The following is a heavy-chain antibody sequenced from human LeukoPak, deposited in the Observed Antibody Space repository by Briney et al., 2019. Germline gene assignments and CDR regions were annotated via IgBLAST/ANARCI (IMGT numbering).Heavy chain of an antibody. CDR2: INPSGGST. D-gene: IGHD2-2*01. J-gene: IGHJ5*02. CDR3: ARDSGYCSSTSCYVWFDP. CDR1: GYTFTSYY. V-gene: IGHV1-46*01. Sequence: ASVKVSCKASGYTFTSYYMHWVRQAPGQGLEWMGIINPSGGSTSYAQKFQGRVTMTRDMSTSTVYMELSSLRSEDTAMYYCARDSGYCSSTSCYVWFDPWGQGTLVTVSS.